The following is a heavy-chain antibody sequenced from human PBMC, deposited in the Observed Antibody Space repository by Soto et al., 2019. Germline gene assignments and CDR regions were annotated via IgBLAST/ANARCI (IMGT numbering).Heavy chain of an antibody. D-gene: IGHD4-17*01. CDR3: ARDRLGVTTIFDY. Sequence: EVQLVESGGILVNPGGCLRLSCAASGFTFSNAWLSWVRQAPGKGLEWVGRIKSIGEGGTKDYAAPIRDRFTISRDDSKSTLYLQMNSLKVEDTAVYYCARDRLGVTTIFDYWGQGTLVTVSS. CDR2: IKSIGEGGTK. V-gene: IGHV3-15*01. CDR1: GFTFSNAW. J-gene: IGHJ4*02.